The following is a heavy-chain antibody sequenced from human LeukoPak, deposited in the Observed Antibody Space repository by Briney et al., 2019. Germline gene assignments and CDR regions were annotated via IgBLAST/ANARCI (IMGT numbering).Heavy chain of an antibody. Sequence: PSETLSVTCTVYGGSISSGDYYWSWIRQPPGPGLEWMRYIYYSGSTYYNPSLKSRVTISVDTSKNQFSLKLSSVTAADTAVYYCARHNYCSSTSCYSPWGQGTLVTVSS. CDR1: GGSISSGDYY. J-gene: IGHJ5*02. CDR2: IYYSGST. V-gene: IGHV4-30-4*08. CDR3: ARHNYCSSTSCYSP. D-gene: IGHD2-2*01.